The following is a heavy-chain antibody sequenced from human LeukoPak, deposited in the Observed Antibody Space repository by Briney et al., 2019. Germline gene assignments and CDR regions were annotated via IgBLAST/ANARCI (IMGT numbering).Heavy chain of an antibody. CDR1: GYTFTGYY. CDR3: ARASRRGYSYGSYFDY. V-gene: IGHV1-2*02. Sequence: GASVKVSCKASGYTFTGYYMHWVRQAPGQGVEWMGWFTPNSGGTNYAQKFQGRVTMTRDSSISTAYMELSRLRSDDTAVYYCARASRRGYSYGSYFDYWGQGTLVTVSS. CDR2: FTPNSGGT. J-gene: IGHJ4*02. D-gene: IGHD5-18*01.